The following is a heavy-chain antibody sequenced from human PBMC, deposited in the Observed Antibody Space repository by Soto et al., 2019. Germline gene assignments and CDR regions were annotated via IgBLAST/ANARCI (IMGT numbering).Heavy chain of an antibody. CDR1: GGSISDDTYY. CDR2: ISYSGTT. Sequence: QLQLQESGPGLVKPSETLSLTCTVSGGSISDDTYYWGWIRQPPGMGLEWTGSISYSGTTSYNPSRDSRVNMSGDRTKKTLSRRSNSVVAANTAVYYCGRLNCSSHNCVPLDSWGQGTLVIVSS. D-gene: IGHD2-2*01. J-gene: IGHJ5*01. CDR3: GRLNCSSHNCVPLDS. V-gene: IGHV4-39*01.